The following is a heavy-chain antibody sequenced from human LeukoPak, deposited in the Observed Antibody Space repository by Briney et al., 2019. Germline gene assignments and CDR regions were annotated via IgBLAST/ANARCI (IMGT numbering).Heavy chain of an antibody. J-gene: IGHJ3*02. V-gene: IGHV1-69*13. Sequence: SVKVSCKASGGTFSSYAISWVRQAPGQGLEWMGGIIPIFGTANYAQKFQGRVTITADESTSTAYMGLSSLRSEDTAVYYCARANYYDSSGWEADAFDIWGQGIMVTVSS. CDR1: GGTFSSYA. CDR2: IIPIFGTA. CDR3: ARANYYDSSGWEADAFDI. D-gene: IGHD3-22*01.